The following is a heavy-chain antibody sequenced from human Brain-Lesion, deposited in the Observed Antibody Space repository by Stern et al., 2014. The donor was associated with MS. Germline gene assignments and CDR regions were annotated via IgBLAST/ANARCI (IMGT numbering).Heavy chain of an antibody. V-gene: IGHV4-61*02. J-gene: IGHJ6*02. CDR3: ARGRVVPGFQYYATDV. CDR2: IFNSGST. CDR1: GGSISSGGYY. Sequence: QMQLVESGPGLVKPSQTLSLSCTVSGGSISSGGYYWSWIRQPAGKGLEWIGRIFNSGSTSYNPSLKSRVTISIDTSKNQFSLRLTSMTAADTPVYYCARGRVVPGFQYYATDVWGQGTTVIVSS. D-gene: IGHD2-2*01.